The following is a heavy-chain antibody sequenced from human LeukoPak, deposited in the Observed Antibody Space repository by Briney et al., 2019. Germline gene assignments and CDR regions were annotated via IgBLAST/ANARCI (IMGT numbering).Heavy chain of an antibody. D-gene: IGHD2-15*01. V-gene: IGHV3-7*01. J-gene: IGHJ4*02. CDR3: ARESPLIGN. CDR1: GFTFSSYA. CDR2: IKQDGSEK. Sequence: GGSLRLSCAASGFTFSSYAMSWVRQAPGKGLEWVANIKQDGSEKYYVDSVKGRFTISRDNAKNSLYLQMNSLRAEDTAVYYCARESPLIGNWGQGTLVTVSS.